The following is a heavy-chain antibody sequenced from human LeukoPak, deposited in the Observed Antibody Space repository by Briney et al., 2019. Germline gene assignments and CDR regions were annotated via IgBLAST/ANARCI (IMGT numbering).Heavy chain of an antibody. Sequence: ASVKVSCKTSGYTFTNYAMNWVRQAPGQGLEWMGWISAYNGNTNYAQKLQGRVTMTTDTSTSTAYMELRSLRSDDTAVYYCARDLGPGDAFDIWGQGTMVTVSS. CDR2: ISAYNGNT. V-gene: IGHV1-18*01. J-gene: IGHJ3*02. CDR1: GYTFTNYA. D-gene: IGHD7-27*01. CDR3: ARDLGPGDAFDI.